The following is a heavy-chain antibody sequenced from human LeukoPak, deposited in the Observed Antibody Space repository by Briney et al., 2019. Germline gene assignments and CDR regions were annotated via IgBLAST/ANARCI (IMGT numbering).Heavy chain of an antibody. Sequence: GGSLRLSCAASGFTFSRYDMSWVRQAPGKGLEWVSVIYSGGSTYYADSVKGRFTISRDNSKNTLYLQMNSLRAEDTAVYYCARDTPADYWGQGTLVTVSS. V-gene: IGHV3-53*01. CDR1: GFTFSRYD. D-gene: IGHD1-14*01. CDR2: IYSGGST. J-gene: IGHJ4*02. CDR3: ARDTPADY.